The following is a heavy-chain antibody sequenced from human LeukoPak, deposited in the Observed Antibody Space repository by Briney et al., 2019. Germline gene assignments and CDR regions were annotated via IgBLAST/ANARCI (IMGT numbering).Heavy chain of an antibody. Sequence: SETLSLTCTVSGGSISSYYWSWFRQPPGKGLEWIGYIYYSGSTNYNPSLKSRVTISVDTSKNQFSLKLSSVTAADTAVYYCAREVWDYGMDVWGQGTTVTVSS. V-gene: IGHV4-59*01. CDR2: IYYSGST. J-gene: IGHJ6*02. D-gene: IGHD3-16*01. CDR1: GGSISSYY. CDR3: AREVWDYGMDV.